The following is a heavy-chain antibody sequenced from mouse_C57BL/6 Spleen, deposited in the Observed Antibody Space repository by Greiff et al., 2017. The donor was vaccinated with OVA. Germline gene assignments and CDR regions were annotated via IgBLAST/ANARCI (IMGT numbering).Heavy chain of an antibody. Sequence: QVQLQQPGAELVRPGSSVKLSCKASGYTFTSYWMHWVKQRPIQGLEWIGNIDPSDSETHYNQKFTDKATLTVDKSSSTAYMQLSSLTSEDSAVYYCARTLWGSRDYWGQGTTLTVSS. V-gene: IGHV1-52*01. D-gene: IGHD1-1*01. CDR2: IDPSDSET. J-gene: IGHJ2*01. CDR3: ARTLWGSRDY. CDR1: GYTFTSYW.